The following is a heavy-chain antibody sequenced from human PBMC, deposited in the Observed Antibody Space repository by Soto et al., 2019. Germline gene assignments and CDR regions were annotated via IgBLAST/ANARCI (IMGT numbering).Heavy chain of an antibody. J-gene: IGHJ5*02. CDR2: ISGSGKTV. V-gene: IGHV3-11*01. CDR3: ARNFLDFWSGVGFDP. Sequence: GGSLRLSCVVSGFTFSDYHMAWIRQAPGKGLEWVSYISGSGKTVYYADSVEGRFTISRDNTKNSLFLQMNSLRAGDMAIYYCARNFLDFWSGVGFDPWGQGTLVTVSS. CDR1: GFTFSDYH. D-gene: IGHD3-3*01.